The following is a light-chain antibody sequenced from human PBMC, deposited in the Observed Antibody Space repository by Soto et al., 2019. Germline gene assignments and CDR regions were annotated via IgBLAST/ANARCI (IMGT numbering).Light chain of an antibody. CDR1: QSVSSN. CDR3: QQYDSYPLT. CDR2: GAS. J-gene: IGKJ4*01. Sequence: EIVMTQSPAILSVSPGERATLSCRASQSVSSNLAWYQQKPGQAPRLLIYGASTRATGIPARFSGSGSGTEFTLTISSLQSEDFAVYYCQQYDSYPLTFGGGTTVEIK. V-gene: IGKV3-15*01.